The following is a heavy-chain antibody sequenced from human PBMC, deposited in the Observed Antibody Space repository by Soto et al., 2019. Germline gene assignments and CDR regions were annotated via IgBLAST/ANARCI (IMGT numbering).Heavy chain of an antibody. J-gene: IGHJ4*02. CDR3: AHRPRGYAYYFAY. D-gene: IGHD5-12*01. CDR2: IYWDGDK. V-gene: IGHV2-5*02. CDR1: GFSRSTRGVA. Sequence: QITLKESGPPLVKPTQPLTLTCTFSGFSRSTRGVAVGWFRQPPGKALEWLALIYWDGDKCYSPSLKSRPTITDDTSKNQVVLTMTNMDPVGAATYYCAHRPRGYAYYFAYWGQGTLVTVSS.